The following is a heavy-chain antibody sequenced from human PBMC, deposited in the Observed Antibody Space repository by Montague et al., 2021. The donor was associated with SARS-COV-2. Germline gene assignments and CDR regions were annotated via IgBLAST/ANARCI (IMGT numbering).Heavy chain of an antibody. Sequence: TLSLTCTVSGASISNPTYSWGWIRQPAGKKLEWIGRMFTSGSTTYNPSLKSRVTISVDTSKNQFSLRLNSVTAADTAVYYCVREGGSMTSDYWGQGILVTVSS. J-gene: IGHJ4*02. CDR1: GASISNPTYS. CDR3: VREGGSMTSDY. CDR2: MFTSGST. D-gene: IGHD1-26*01. V-gene: IGHV4-61*02.